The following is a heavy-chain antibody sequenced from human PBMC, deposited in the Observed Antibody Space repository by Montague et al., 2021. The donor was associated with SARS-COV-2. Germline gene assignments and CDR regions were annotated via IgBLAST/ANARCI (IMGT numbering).Heavy chain of an antibody. CDR2: IYYSGST. CDR3: ARHASYDYSKDLYYYYYYGMDV. J-gene: IGHJ6*02. D-gene: IGHD4-11*01. V-gene: IGHV4-39*01. CDR1: GGSISSSSYY. Sequence: SETLSLTCTVSGGSISSSSYYWGWIRQPPGKGLEWIGGIYYSGSTYYNPSLKSRVTISVDTSKNQFSLKLSSVTAADTAVYYCARHASYDYSKDLYYYYYYGMDVWGQGTTVTVSS.